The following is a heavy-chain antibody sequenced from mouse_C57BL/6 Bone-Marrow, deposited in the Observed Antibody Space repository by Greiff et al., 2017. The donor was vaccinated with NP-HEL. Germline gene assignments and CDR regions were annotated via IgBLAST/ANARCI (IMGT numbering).Heavy chain of an antibody. CDR1: EYEFPSHD. CDR2: INSDGGST. V-gene: IGHV5-2*01. J-gene: IGHJ3*01. CDR3: SRHDSNLAWFAY. Sequence: EVQGVESGGGLVQPGESLKLSCESNEYEFPSHDMPWVRKTPEKRLELVAAINSDGGSTYYPDTMESKFILSRDNTKKSLYLQMSSLRSEDTAVYYCSRHDSNLAWFAYWGQGTLVTVSA. D-gene: IGHD2-5*01.